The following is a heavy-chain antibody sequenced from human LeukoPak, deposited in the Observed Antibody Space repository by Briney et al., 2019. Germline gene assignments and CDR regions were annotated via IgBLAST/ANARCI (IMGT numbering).Heavy chain of an antibody. CDR1: GGSFSGYY. V-gene: IGHV4-34*01. CDR3: ARLGWYNSVSDY. D-gene: IGHD6-19*01. CDR2: IGHSGST. Sequence: SETLSLTCGVYGGSFSGYYWSWIRQPPGKGLEWIGEIGHSGSTNYNPSLKSRVTISVDTSKNQFSLKLSSVTAADTAVYYCARLGWYNSVSDYWGQGTLVTVSS. J-gene: IGHJ4*02.